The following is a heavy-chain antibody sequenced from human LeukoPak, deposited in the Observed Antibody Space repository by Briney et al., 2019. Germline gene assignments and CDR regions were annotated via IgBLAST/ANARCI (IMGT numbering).Heavy chain of an antibody. J-gene: IGHJ4*02. Sequence: NPSETLSLTCTVSGDSISSSSYYWVWLRQPPGKGLEWIATIHYTGSTYYNPSLKSRATISVDTSKNQFSLKLSSVTAADTAMYYCARYWGPYDNSGAYFDYWGQGTLVTVSS. V-gene: IGHV4-39*01. CDR3: ARYWGPYDNSGAYFDY. CDR2: IHYTGST. CDR1: GDSISSSSYY. D-gene: IGHD3-22*01.